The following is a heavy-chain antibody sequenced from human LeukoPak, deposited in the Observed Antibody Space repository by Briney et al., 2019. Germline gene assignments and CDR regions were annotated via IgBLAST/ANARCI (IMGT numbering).Heavy chain of an antibody. CDR3: AKYSGSGSYYYYYYMDV. CDR2: ISGSGGST. Sequence: GGSLRLSCAASGFTFSSYAMSWVRQAPGKGLEWVSAISGSGGSTYYADSVKGRFTISRDNSKNTPYLQMNSLRAADTAVYYCAKYSGSGSYYYYYYMDVWGKGTTVTVSS. J-gene: IGHJ6*03. CDR1: GFTFSSYA. D-gene: IGHD3-10*01. V-gene: IGHV3-23*01.